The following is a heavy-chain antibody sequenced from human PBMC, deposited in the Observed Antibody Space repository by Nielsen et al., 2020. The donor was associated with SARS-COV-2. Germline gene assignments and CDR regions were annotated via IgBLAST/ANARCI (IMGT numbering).Heavy chain of an antibody. CDR2: IYYSGST. D-gene: IGHD5-18*01. J-gene: IGHJ6*03. CDR1: GGSISSYY. V-gene: IGHV4-59*12. Sequence: SETLSLTCTVSGGSISSYYCSWIRQPPGKGLEWIGYIYYSGSTNYNPSLKSRVTISVDTSKNQFSLKLSSVTAAATAVYYCARDQLWSSGYMDVWGKGTTVTVSS. CDR3: ARDQLWSSGYMDV.